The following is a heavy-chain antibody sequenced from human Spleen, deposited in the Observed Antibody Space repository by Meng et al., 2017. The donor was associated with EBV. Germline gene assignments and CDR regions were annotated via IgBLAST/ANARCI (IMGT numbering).Heavy chain of an antibody. V-gene: IGHV1-2*06. CDR1: GSSFTDYY. CDR3: ARAVSGGYDVNFDY. Sequence: QVRGVRCGAEGKEPGASVNVSCKASGSSFTDYYIHGVRQAPGQGLGWIGRINPHSGDTNYARKFQGRVTMTRDTSISTAYMDLTRLTSDDTAAYYCARAVSGGYDVNFDYWGQGSLVTVAS. J-gene: IGHJ4*02. D-gene: IGHD5-12*01. CDR2: INPHSGDT.